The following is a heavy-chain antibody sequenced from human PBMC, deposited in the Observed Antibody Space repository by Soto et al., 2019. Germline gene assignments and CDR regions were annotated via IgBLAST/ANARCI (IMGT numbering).Heavy chain of an antibody. J-gene: IGHJ4*02. V-gene: IGHV3-21*01. CDR1: GFTFRTYT. CDR2: IRGFSPYT. CDR3: ARDPNLAVVPATSVFDY. Sequence: EVQLVESGGGLVKPGGSLRLSCVASGFTFRTYTMNWVRQAPGKGLEWVSGIRGFSPYTFYAESVKGRFTISRDNAKNSLYLQMNSLGVEDTAVYYCARDPNLAVVPATSVFDYWGQGTLVTV. D-gene: IGHD2-2*01.